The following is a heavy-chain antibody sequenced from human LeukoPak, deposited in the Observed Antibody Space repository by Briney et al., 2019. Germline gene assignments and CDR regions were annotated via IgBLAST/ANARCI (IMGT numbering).Heavy chain of an antibody. J-gene: IGHJ4*02. D-gene: IGHD6-19*01. Sequence: ASVKVSCKASGYTFTSYYMHWVRQAPGQGLERMGIINPSGGSTSYAQKFQGRVTMTRDTSTSTVYMELSSLRSEDTAVYYCARVHSGTYFDYWGQGTLVTVSS. CDR2: INPSGGST. CDR1: GYTFTSYY. CDR3: ARVHSGTYFDY. V-gene: IGHV1-46*01.